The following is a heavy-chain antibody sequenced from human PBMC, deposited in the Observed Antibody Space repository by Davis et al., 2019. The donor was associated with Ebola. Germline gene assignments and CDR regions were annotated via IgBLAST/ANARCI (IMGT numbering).Heavy chain of an antibody. CDR3: AREMRGTADSH. V-gene: IGHV3-7*01. D-gene: IGHD1/OR15-1a*01. Sequence: GESLKISCAASGFTFSTYWMSWVRQAPEKGLEWVAKTNEDGSQKYYVDSVKGRFTISRDNAKNSLYLQVNSLRVEDTAMYYCAREMRGTADSHWGQGTLVTVSS. CDR2: TNEDGSQK. CDR1: GFTFSTYW. J-gene: IGHJ4*02.